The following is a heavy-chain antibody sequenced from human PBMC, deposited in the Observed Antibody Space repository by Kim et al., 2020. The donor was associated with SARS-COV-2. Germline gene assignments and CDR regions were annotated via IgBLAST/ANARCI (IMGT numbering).Heavy chain of an antibody. D-gene: IGHD4-4*01. CDR3: ARVHRRVYSNYLDY. J-gene: IGHJ4*02. V-gene: IGHV4-34*01. CDR1: GGSFSGYY. CDR2: INHSGST. Sequence: SETLSLTCAVYGGSFSGYYWSWIRQPPGKGLEWIGEINHSGSTNYNPSLKSRVTISVDTSKNQFSLKLSSVTAADTAVYYCARVHRRVYSNYLDYWGQGTLVTVSS.